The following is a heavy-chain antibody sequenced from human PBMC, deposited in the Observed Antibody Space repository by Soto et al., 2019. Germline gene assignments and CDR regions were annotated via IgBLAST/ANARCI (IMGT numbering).Heavy chain of an antibody. V-gene: IGHV5-51*01. Sequence: GESLKISCKGSGYRITSYWIGWVRQMPGKGLEWMGIIYPGDSDTRYSPSFQGQVTISADKSISTAYLQWSSLQASDTAMYYCARLMVRGVISPPYYYYYGMDVWGQGTTVTVS. CDR3: ARLMVRGVISPPYYYYYGMDV. D-gene: IGHD3-10*01. CDR1: GYRITSYW. J-gene: IGHJ6*02. CDR2: IYPGDSDT.